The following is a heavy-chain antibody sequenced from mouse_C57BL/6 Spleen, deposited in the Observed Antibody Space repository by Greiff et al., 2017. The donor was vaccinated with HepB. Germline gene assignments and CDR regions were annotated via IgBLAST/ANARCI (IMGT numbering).Heavy chain of an antibody. Sequence: QVQLQQPGAELVKPGASVKLSCKASGYTFTSYWMHWVKQRPGQGLEWIGMIHPNSGSTNYNEKFKSKATLTVDKSSSTAYMQLSSLTSDDSAVYYCARRDYYGSSLFDYWGQGTTLTVSS. J-gene: IGHJ2*01. CDR2: IHPNSGST. CDR1: GYTFTSYW. CDR3: ARRDYYGSSLFDY. V-gene: IGHV1-64*01. D-gene: IGHD1-1*01.